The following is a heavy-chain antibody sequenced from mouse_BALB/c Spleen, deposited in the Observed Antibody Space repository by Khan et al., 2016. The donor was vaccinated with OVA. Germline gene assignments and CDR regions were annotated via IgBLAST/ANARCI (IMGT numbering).Heavy chain of an antibody. J-gene: IGHJ3*01. CDR3: ARDYWFAY. V-gene: IGHV5-6-5*01. Sequence: EVELVESVGGLVKPGGSLKLSCAASGFTFSNYGVSWVRQTPEKRLEWVASISSGDTTYYPDSVKGRFTISRDNARNILYLQMSSLRSEDTAMYYCARDYWFAYWGQGTLVTVSA. CDR1: GFTFSNYG. CDR2: ISSGDTT.